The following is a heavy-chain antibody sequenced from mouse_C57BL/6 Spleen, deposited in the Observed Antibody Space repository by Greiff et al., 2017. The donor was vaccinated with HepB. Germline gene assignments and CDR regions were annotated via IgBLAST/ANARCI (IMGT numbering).Heavy chain of an antibody. D-gene: IGHD2-2*01. CDR1: GFNIKDDY. J-gene: IGHJ3*01. CDR2: IDPENGDT. CDR3: TTGGYGAY. Sequence: EVKLQESGAELVRPGASVKLSCTASGFNIKDDYMHWVKQRPEQGLEWIGWIDPENGDTEYASKFQGKATITADTSSNTAYLQLSSLTSEDTAGYYCTTGGYGAYWGQGTLVTVSA. V-gene: IGHV14-4*01.